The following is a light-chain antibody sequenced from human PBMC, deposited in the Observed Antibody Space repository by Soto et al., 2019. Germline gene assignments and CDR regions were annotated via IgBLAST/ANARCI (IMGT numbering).Light chain of an antibody. CDR1: QDINNY. CDR2: DAS. J-gene: IGKJ4*01. V-gene: IGKV1-33*01. Sequence: DIQMTQSPSSLSASVGDRVTIACQASQDINNYLNWYQQKPGKAPKLLIHDASNLETGVPSRVSGSGSGTDFSFTISRLQAEDSATYYCQQYDNLPLTFGGGTKVDIK. CDR3: QQYDNLPLT.